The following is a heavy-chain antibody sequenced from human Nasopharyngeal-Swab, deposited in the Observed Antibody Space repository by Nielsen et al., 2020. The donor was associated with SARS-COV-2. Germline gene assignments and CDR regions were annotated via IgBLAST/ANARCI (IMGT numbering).Heavy chain of an antibody. D-gene: IGHD5-24*01. Sequence: GGSLRLSCAASGFTFSSYAMHWVRQAPGKGLEWVAVISYDGSNKYYADSVKGRFTISRDNSKNTLYLQMNSLRSDDTALYYCARWRIDATMATGLDYWGQGTLVTVSS. J-gene: IGHJ4*02. V-gene: IGHV3-30-3*01. CDR1: GFTFSSYA. CDR3: ARWRIDATMATGLDY. CDR2: ISYDGSNK.